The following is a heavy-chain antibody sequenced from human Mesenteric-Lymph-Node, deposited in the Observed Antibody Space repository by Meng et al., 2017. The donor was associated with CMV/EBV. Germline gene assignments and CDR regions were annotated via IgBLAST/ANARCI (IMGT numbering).Heavy chain of an antibody. CDR1: GDSISGSSYY. CDR2: IYYSGDT. J-gene: IGHJ4*02. CDR3: AKDGTYGSGILTDLDS. D-gene: IGHD3-10*01. Sequence: GSLRLSCTVSGDSISGSSYYWAWIRQPPGKGLEWIGSIYYSGDTYYNPPLKNRVTISVDTSKNQFSLKLRSVTAADTAMYYCAKDGTYGSGILTDLDSWGQGTLVTVSS. V-gene: IGHV4-39*07.